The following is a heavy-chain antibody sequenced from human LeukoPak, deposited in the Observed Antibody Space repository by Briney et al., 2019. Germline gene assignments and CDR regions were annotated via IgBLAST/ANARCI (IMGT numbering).Heavy chain of an antibody. J-gene: IGHJ4*02. CDR2: ISAYNGNT. CDR3: ARDNRDSSSWDRFDY. D-gene: IGHD6-13*01. CDR1: GYTFTSYG. Sequence: ASVKVSCKASGYTFTSYGISWVRQAPGQGLEWMGWISAYNGNTNYAQKLQGRVTMTTDTSTSTAYMELRSLRSDDTALYYCARDNRDSSSWDRFDYWGQGTLVTVSS. V-gene: IGHV1-18*01.